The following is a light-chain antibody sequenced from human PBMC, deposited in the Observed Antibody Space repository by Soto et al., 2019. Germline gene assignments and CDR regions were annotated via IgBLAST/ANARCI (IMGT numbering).Light chain of an antibody. Sequence: IVLTQSPGTLSLSPGDRATLSCRASHSMSNSNLAWYQHKPGQAPRLLIYGASNRATGIPDRFSGGGSGTDFILTINRLEPEDFAVYYCQEFASNFGGGTKVDIK. CDR2: GAS. CDR3: QEFASN. J-gene: IGKJ4*01. CDR1: HSMSNSN. V-gene: IGKV3-20*01.